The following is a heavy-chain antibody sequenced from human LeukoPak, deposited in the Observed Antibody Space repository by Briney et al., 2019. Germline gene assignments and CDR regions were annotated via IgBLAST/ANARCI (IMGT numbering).Heavy chain of an antibody. D-gene: IGHD3-10*01. V-gene: IGHV3-20*04. CDR2: INWNGGST. Sequence: GGSLRLSCAASGFTFDDYGMSWVRQAPGKGLEWVSGINWNGGSTGYADSVKGRFTISRDNAKNSLYLQMNSLRAEDTAVFYCARAGSLWFGESKLDYWGQGTLVTVSS. CDR3: ARAGSLWFGESKLDY. J-gene: IGHJ4*02. CDR1: GFTFDDYG.